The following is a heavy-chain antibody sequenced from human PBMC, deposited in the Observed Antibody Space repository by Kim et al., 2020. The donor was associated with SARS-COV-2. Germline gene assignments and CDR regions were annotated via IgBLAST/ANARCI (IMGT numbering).Heavy chain of an antibody. CDR2: ITSSGNDV. CDR3: ARDPGDKVT. CDR1: GFTFSSHN. J-gene: IGHJ5*02. Sequence: GGSLRLSCAASGFTFSSHNMNWVRQAPGKGLEWVSSITSSGNDVFYADSVKGRFTISRDNAKNSLYLQMNSLRAEDTAVYYCARDPGDKVTWGQGTLVTVSS. V-gene: IGHV3-21*01. D-gene: IGHD2-21*01.